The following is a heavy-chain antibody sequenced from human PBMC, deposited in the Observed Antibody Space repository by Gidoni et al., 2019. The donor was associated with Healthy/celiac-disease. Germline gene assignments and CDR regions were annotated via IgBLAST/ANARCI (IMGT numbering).Heavy chain of an antibody. D-gene: IGHD6-13*01. CDR3: ARDRSSSWLRSYYYYYYMDV. V-gene: IGHV3-33*01. Sequence: QVQLVESGGGVVHPGRSLRLSCAASGFTFSRYGMHWVRQAPGKGLGWVAVIWYDGSNKYYADSVKGRLTISRDNSKNTLYLKMNSLRAEDTAVYYWARDRSSSWLRSYYYYYYMDVWGKGTTVTVSS. CDR2: IWYDGSNK. J-gene: IGHJ6*03. CDR1: GFTFSRYG.